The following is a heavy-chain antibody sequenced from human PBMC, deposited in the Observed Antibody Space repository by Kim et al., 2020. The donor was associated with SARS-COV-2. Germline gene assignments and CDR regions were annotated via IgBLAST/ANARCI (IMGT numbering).Heavy chain of an antibody. J-gene: IGHJ4*02. D-gene: IGHD3-9*01. V-gene: IGHV3-53*04. CDR3: ARGATYYDILTGYYNGYYFDY. Sequence: GGSLRLSCAASGFTVSSNYMSWVRQAPGKGLEWVSVIYSGGSTYYADSVKGRFTISRHNSKNTLYLQMNSLRAEDTAVYYCARGATYYDILTGYYNGYYFDYWGQGTLVTVSS. CDR1: GFTVSSNY. CDR2: IYSGGST.